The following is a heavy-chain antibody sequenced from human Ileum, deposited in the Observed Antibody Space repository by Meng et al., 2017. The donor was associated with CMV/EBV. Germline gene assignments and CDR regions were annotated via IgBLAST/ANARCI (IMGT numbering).Heavy chain of an antibody. CDR3: ARGEQWLGPDY. V-gene: IGHV1-8*03. CDR2: MNPNSGNT. Sequence: ASVKVSCKASGYTFTSYDINWVRQATGQGLEWMGWMNPNSGNTGYAQKFQGRVTITRNTSISTAYMELSSLRSEDMAVYYCARGEQWLGPDYWGQGTLVTVSS. CDR1: GYTFTSYD. J-gene: IGHJ4*02. D-gene: IGHD6-19*01.